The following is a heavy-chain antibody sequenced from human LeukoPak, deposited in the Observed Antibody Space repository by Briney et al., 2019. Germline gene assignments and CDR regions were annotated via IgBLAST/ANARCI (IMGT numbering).Heavy chain of an antibody. CDR2: ISWNSGSI. D-gene: IGHD6-19*01. Sequence: PGRSLRLSCAASGFTFDDYAMHWVRQAPGKGLEWVSGISWNSGSIGYADSVKGRFTISRDNAKNSLYLQMNSLRAEDTALYYCATSSGWYVLGYWGQGTLVTVSS. J-gene: IGHJ4*02. CDR3: ATSSGWYVLGY. V-gene: IGHV3-9*01. CDR1: GFTFDDYA.